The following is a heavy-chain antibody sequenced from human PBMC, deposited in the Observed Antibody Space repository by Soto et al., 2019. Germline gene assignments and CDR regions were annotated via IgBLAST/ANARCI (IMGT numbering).Heavy chain of an antibody. CDR3: ARVSSSKYYFDY. CDR2: ISSSGSTI. CDR1: GFTLSDYY. J-gene: IGHJ4*02. Sequence: PGGSLRLSCAASGFTLSDYYMSWIRQAPGKGLEWVSYISSSGSTIYYADSVKGRFTISRDNAKNSLYLQMNSLRAEDTAVYYCARVSSSKYYFDYWGQGTRVTVSA. V-gene: IGHV3-11*01. D-gene: IGHD6-13*01.